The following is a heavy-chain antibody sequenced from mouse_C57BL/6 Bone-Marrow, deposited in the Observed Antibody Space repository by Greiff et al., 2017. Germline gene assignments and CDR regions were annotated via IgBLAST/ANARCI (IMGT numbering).Heavy chain of an antibody. Sequence: VQLQQSGAELVKPGASVKISCKASGYAFSSYWMNWVKQRPGQGLEWIGQIYPGGGDTNYHGKFKGKATLTADKSSSTASMQLSSLPSEDSAVYFCARCLLLGGGGYYLDYWGQGTTLTVSS. CDR2: IYPGGGDT. D-gene: IGHD1-1*02. V-gene: IGHV1-80*01. CDR3: ARCLLLGGGGYYLDY. J-gene: IGHJ2*01. CDR1: GYAFSSYW.